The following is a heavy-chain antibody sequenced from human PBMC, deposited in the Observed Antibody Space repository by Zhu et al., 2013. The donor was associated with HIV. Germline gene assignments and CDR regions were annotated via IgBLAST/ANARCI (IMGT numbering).Heavy chain of an antibody. J-gene: IGHJ6*03. Sequence: QVRLVQSGAELKKPGASVKISCQASGYTFTTFELNWVRQAPGKGIEWMGWINPKNGGTKLAQTFRDRIFVTRDTSINTIYMELRSLTSDDTAVYYCARDPSTRYYTDVWGKGTTVIVSS. CDR2: INPKNGGT. D-gene: IGHD4-17*01. CDR1: GYTFTTFE. CDR3: ARDPSTRYYTDV. V-gene: IGHV1-2*02.